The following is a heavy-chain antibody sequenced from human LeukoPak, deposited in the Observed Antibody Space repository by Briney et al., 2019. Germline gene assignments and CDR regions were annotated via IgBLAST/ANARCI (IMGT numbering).Heavy chain of an antibody. CDR2: IYSGGST. J-gene: IGHJ4*02. Sequence: PGGSLRLSCAASGFTVSSNYMSWVRQAPGKGLEWVSVIYSGGSTYYADSVKGRFTISRDNSKNTLYLQMNSLRAEVTAVYYCARGGYGDPYYFDYWGQGTLVTVSS. D-gene: IGHD4-17*01. V-gene: IGHV3-53*01. CDR3: ARGGYGDPYYFDY. CDR1: GFTVSSNY.